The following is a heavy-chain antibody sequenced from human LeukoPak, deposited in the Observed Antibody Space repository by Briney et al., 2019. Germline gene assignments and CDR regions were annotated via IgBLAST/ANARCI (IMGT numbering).Heavy chain of an antibody. Sequence: SETLSLTCTVSGGSISSYYWSWIRQPPGKGLEWIGYIYYSGSTNYNPSLKSRVTISVDTSKNQFSLRLSSVTAADTAVYYCARSWFLGDGFDYWGQGTLVTVSS. CDR1: GGSISSYY. D-gene: IGHD5-24*01. V-gene: IGHV4-59*08. J-gene: IGHJ4*02. CDR2: IYYSGST. CDR3: ARSWFLGDGFDY.